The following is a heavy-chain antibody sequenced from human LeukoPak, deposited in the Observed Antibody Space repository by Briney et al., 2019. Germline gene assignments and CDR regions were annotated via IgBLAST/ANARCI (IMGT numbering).Heavy chain of an antibody. J-gene: IGHJ4*02. CDR1: GFTLKGNW. D-gene: IGHD1-26*01. V-gene: IGHV3-74*01. CDR3: ARDGSYWPDY. CDR2: INSDGSVI. Sequence: GGSLRLSCAASGFTLKGNWMHWVRQAPGKGLVWVSRINSDGSVINYADSVKGRFTISRDNAKNSLYLQMNSLRAEDTAVYYCARDGSYWPDYWGQGTLVTVSS.